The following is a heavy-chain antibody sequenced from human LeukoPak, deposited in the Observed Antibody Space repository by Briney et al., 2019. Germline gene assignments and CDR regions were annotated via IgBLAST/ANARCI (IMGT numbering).Heavy chain of an antibody. D-gene: IGHD6-13*01. V-gene: IGHV4-59*01. CDR3: AKAAGYSTIYWFDP. J-gene: IGHJ5*02. Sequence: PSETLSLTCTVSGGSIRSSHWSWIRQPPGKGLEFIGYIYYSESSNYNPSLKSRVTMSVDTSNNQFSLKLNSVTAADTAVYYCAKAAGYSTIYWFDPWGQGTLVTVSS. CDR1: GGSIRSSH. CDR2: IYYSESS.